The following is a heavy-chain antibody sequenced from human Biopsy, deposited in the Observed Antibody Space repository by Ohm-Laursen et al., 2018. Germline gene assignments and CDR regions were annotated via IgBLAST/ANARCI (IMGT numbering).Heavy chain of an antibody. J-gene: IGHJ6*02. CDR3: ARDSGILNYGNFKYYHYYGMDV. D-gene: IGHD4-11*01. CDR1: GDSVPKYY. V-gene: IGHV4-59*02. Sequence: SETLPLTCTVSGDSVPKYYWSWIRQPPGKGLEWIGHIYYSVMTNYNTSLQSRVSISVDTSRNQVSLTLSSVTAADTAVYYCARDSGILNYGNFKYYHYYGMDVWGQGTKVTVSS. CDR2: IYYSVMT.